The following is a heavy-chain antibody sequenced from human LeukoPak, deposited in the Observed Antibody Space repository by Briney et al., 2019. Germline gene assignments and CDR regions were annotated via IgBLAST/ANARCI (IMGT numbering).Heavy chain of an antibody. CDR1: GGSFSGYY. CDR3: AGMGSRHYYYYYMDV. V-gene: IGHV4-34*01. CDR2: INHSGST. J-gene: IGHJ6*03. Sequence: PSETLSLTCAVYGGSFSGYYWSWIRQPPGKGLEWIGEINHSGSTNYNPSLKGRVTISVDTSKNQFSLKLSSVTAADTAVYYCAGMGSRHYYYYYMDVWGKGTTVTVSS. D-gene: IGHD6-25*01.